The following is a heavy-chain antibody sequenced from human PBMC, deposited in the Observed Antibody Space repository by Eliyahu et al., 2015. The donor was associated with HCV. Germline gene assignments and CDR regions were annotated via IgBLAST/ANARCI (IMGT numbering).Heavy chain of an antibody. Sequence: EVQLLESGGGLVQPGGSLRLSCAASGFTFTSFAMNWVRQAPGKGLEWVSIISAGGGTTYYADSVNGRFTVSRDNSKNTLYLQMNSLRAEDTAVYYCAKDQRRGGPTYFDYWGQGTLLTVSS. V-gene: IGHV3-23*01. J-gene: IGHJ4*02. CDR1: GFTFTSFA. CDR2: ISAGGGTT. CDR3: AKDQRRGGPTYFDY. D-gene: IGHD1-26*01.